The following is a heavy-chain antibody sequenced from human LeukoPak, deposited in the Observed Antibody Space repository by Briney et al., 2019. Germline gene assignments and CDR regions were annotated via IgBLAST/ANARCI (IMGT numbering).Heavy chain of an antibody. CDR1: GFTFSNAW. CDR2: IKSKTDGGTT. Sequence: PGGSLRLSCAASGFTFSNAWMNWVRQAPGKGLEWVGRIKSKTDGGTTDYAAPVKGRFTISRDDSKNTLHLQMNSLKTEDTAVYYCTTHSSSWLYYYYGMDVWGQGTTVTVSS. CDR3: TTHSSSWLYYYYGMDV. V-gene: IGHV3-15*07. D-gene: IGHD6-13*01. J-gene: IGHJ6*02.